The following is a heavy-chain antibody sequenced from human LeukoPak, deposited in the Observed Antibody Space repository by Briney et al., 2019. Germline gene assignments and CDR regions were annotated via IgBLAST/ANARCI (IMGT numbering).Heavy chain of an antibody. CDR3: ARGAGVFFDN. D-gene: IGHD3-10*01. V-gene: IGHV3-7*01. J-gene: IGHJ4*02. CDR2: IKEDGSEN. CDR1: GFTFSSYW. Sequence: PGGSLRLSCAASGFTFSSYWMSWVRQAPGKGLEWVAYIKEDGSENFYVGSVKGRFTISRDNARKSVYLQMNSLRVEDTAVYYCARGAGVFFDNWGQGTLVTVSS.